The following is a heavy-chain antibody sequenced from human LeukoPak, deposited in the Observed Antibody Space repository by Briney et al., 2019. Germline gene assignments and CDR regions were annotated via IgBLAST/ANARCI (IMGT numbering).Heavy chain of an antibody. CDR1: GFTFSSYA. CDR2: ISGSGGST. V-gene: IGHV3-23*01. Sequence: PGGSLRLSCAASGFTFSSYAMTWVRQAPGKGLEWVSLISGSGGSTYYADSVKGRFTIFRDNSKNTLYLQMNSLRAEDTAVYYCAKDYYDSSGYFDYWGQGTLVTVSS. D-gene: IGHD3-22*01. J-gene: IGHJ4*02. CDR3: AKDYYDSSGYFDY.